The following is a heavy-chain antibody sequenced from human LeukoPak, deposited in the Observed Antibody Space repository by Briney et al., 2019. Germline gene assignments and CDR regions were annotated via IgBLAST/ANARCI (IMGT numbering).Heavy chain of an antibody. CDR2: ISGSDGST. D-gene: IGHD2/OR15-2a*01. CDR1: GFTFSSYA. CDR3: AKDSAKKYDDY. V-gene: IGHV3-23*01. Sequence: GGSLRLSCAASGFTFSSYAMSWVRQAPGKGLEWVSGISGSDGSTNYADSVKGRFTISRENSRNTLYLQMNSLRAEDTAVYYCAKDSAKKYDDYWGQGTLVTVSS. J-gene: IGHJ4*02.